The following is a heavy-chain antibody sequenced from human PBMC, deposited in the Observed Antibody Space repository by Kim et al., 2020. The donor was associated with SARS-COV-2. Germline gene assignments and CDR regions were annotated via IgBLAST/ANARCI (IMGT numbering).Heavy chain of an antibody. Sequence: GGSRRLSCAASGFTFSSYGMHWVRQAPGKGLEWVAVISYDGSNKYYADSVKGRFTISRDNSKNTLYLQMNSLRAEDTAVYYCAKDLLRGPYYYYCMDVWGQGTTVTVSS. V-gene: IGHV3-30*18. J-gene: IGHJ6*02. CDR2: ISYDGSNK. CDR3: AKDLLRGPYYYYCMDV. CDR1: GFTFSSYG. D-gene: IGHD3-10*01.